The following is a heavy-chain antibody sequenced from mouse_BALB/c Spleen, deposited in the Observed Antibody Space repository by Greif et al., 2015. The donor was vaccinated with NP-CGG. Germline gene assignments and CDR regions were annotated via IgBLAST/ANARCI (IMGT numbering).Heavy chain of an antibody. CDR2: INPSTGYT. J-gene: IGHJ2*01. Sequence: VQLQESGAELAKPGASVKMSCKASGYTFTSYWMHWVKQRPGQGLEWIGYINPSTGYTEYNQKFKVKATLTADKSSSTAHMQLSSLISEDSAVYYCARNAEGYFDYWGQGTTLTVSS. V-gene: IGHV1-7*01. CDR1: GYTFTSYW. CDR3: ARNAEGYFDY.